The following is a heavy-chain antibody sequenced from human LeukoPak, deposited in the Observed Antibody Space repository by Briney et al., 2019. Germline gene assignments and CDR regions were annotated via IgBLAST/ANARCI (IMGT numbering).Heavy chain of an antibody. CDR2: ISGYNGNT. CDR3: ARTSHESVLYWSDP. CDR1: GYTFTTYG. J-gene: IGHJ5*02. Sequence: GASVKVSCEAPGYTFTTYGIGWVRQAPGQGLEWMGWISGYNGNTNYAQKFQGRVTMTTDTSTSTAYMELRSLRSDDTAVYYCARTSHESVLYWSDPWGQGTLVNVSS. V-gene: IGHV1-18*01. D-gene: IGHD3-16*01.